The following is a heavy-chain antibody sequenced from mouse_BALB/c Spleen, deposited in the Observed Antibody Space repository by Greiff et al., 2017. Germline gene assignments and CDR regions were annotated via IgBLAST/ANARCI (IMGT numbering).Heavy chain of an antibody. D-gene: IGHD1-1*01. V-gene: IGHV5-17*02. CDR3: ARYGFDYYGSSYFDY. CDR1: GFTFSSFG. Sequence: EVKLEESGGGLVQPGGSRKLSCAASGFTFSSFGMHWVRQAPEKGLEWVAYISSGSSTIYYADTVKGRFTISRDNPKNTLFLQMTSLRSEDTAMYYCARYGFDYYGSSYFDYWGQGTTLTVSS. CDR2: ISSGSSTI. J-gene: IGHJ2*01.